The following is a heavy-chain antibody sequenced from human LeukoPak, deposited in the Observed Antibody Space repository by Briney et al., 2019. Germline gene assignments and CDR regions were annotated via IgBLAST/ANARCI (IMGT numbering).Heavy chain of an antibody. J-gene: IGHJ4*02. V-gene: IGHV4-38-2*02. CDR1: GYSISSGYF. CDR3: AREQKDLFDY. CDR2: FYHSGIT. Sequence: SETLSLTCTVSGYSISSGYFWGWIRQPPGKGLEWIGSFYHSGITYYNPSLKSRVTISVDTSKNQFSLKLSSVTAADTAVYYCAREQKDLFDYWGQGTLVTVSS.